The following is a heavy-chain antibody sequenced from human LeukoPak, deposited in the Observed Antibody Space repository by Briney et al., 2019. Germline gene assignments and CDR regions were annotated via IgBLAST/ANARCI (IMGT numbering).Heavy chain of an antibody. CDR1: GFTFSTYG. J-gene: IGHJ4*02. CDR2: IGTSSSTI. D-gene: IGHD4-23*01. Sequence: GGSLRLSCAASGFTFSTYGMNWVRQTPGKGLEWVSYIGTSSSTIYYADPVKGRFTISRDNAKNSLYLQMNSLRDEDTAVYYCARHDYGGNSGDYWGQGTLVTVSS. CDR3: ARHDYGGNSGDY. V-gene: IGHV3-48*02.